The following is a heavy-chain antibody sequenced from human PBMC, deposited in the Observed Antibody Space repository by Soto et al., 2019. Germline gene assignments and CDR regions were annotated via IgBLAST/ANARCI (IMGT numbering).Heavy chain of an antibody. CDR3: AGGGGSYLPDY. V-gene: IGHV3-11*03. CDR2: ISRSSSYT. Sequence: GGSLRLSCAASGFTFSDYYMSWIRQAPGKGLEWVSYISRSSSYTNYADSVNGRFTISRDNAKNSLYLQMNSLRADDTAVYYSAGGGGSYLPDYWGQGTLVTVSS. J-gene: IGHJ4*02. D-gene: IGHD1-26*01. CDR1: GFTFSDYY.